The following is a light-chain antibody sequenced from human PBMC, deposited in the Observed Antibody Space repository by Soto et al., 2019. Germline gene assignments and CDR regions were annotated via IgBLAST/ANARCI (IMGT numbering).Light chain of an antibody. Sequence: DIQMTKSPSSLSASVGDRVTITCRASQSIRNYLNWYQQKPGKAPKLLIYAASSLQSGVPSRFSGSGSGTDFTLTFSSLQPEDFATYYCQQSYSSPRTFGQGTKVQIK. CDR1: QSIRNY. J-gene: IGKJ1*01. V-gene: IGKV1-39*01. CDR2: AAS. CDR3: QQSYSSPRT.